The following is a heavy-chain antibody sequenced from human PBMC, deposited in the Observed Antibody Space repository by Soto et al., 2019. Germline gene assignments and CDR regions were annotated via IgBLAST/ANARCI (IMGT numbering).Heavy chain of an antibody. J-gene: IGHJ5*02. D-gene: IGHD2-15*01. CDR1: GGTFSNYA. CDR3: AKDGGREGYFGNWFDH. CDR2: IIPIFGTR. Sequence: QVQLVQSGAEVKKPGSSVKVSCKASGGTFSNYAITWVRQAPGQGLEWLGRIIPIFGTRDYAQKFQGRVTITADDSTTTAYMELSSLRSDDTAVYYCAKDGGREGYFGNWFDHWGQGTLVTVSS. V-gene: IGHV1-69*15.